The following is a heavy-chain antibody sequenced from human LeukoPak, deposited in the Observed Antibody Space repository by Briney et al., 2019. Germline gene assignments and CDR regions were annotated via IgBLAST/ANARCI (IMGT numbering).Heavy chain of an antibody. D-gene: IGHD6-13*01. CDR1: GFTFSSYS. V-gene: IGHV3-21*01. CDR2: ISSSSSYI. CDR3: ARDEGSSSWFGY. Sequence: GGSLRLSCAASGFTFSSYSMNWVRQAPGKGLEWVSSISSSSSYIYYADSVKGRFTISRDNAKNSLYLQMNSLRAEDTAVYYCARDEGSSSWFGYWGQGTLVTVSS. J-gene: IGHJ5*01.